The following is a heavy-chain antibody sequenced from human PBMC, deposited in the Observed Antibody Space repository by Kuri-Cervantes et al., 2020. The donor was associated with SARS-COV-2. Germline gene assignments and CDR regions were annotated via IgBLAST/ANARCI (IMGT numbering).Heavy chain of an antibody. D-gene: IGHD3-22*01. J-gene: IGHJ4*02. V-gene: IGHV3-23*01. CDR3: TTYESTGYYYDY. CDR2: ISRSGT. Sequence: GESLKISCAASGFTFSTYAMSWVRQAPGKGLEWVSAISRSGTYYADSVKGRFTISRDNSKNTLYLQMNSLRAEDTAIYYCTTYESTGYYYDYWGQGTLVTVSS. CDR1: GFTFSTYA.